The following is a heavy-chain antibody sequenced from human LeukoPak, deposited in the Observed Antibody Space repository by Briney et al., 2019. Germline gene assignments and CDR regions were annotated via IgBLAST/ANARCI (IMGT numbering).Heavy chain of an antibody. CDR1: GYTFTSYD. CDR2: INPNSGGT. Sequence: ASVKVSCKASGYTFTSYDINWVRQATGQGLEWMGWINPNSGGTNYAQKFQGRVTMTRDTSISTAYMELSRLRSDDTAVYYCARGAYYYDSSGYYDYWGQGTLVTVSS. J-gene: IGHJ4*02. D-gene: IGHD3-22*01. CDR3: ARGAYYYDSSGYYDY. V-gene: IGHV1-2*02.